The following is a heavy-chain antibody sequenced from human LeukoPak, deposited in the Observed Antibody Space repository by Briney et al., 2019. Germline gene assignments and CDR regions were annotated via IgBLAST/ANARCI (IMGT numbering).Heavy chain of an antibody. CDR2: FDPEDGET. CDR1: GYTLTELS. V-gene: IGHV1-24*01. Sequence: ASVKVSCKVSGYTLTELSMHWVRQAPGKGLEWMGGFDPEDGETIYAQKFQGRVTMTEDTSTDTAYMELISLRSEDTAVYYCATSGWVPYYYYGMDVWGQGTTVTVSS. D-gene: IGHD1-26*01. J-gene: IGHJ6*02. CDR3: ATSGWVPYYYYGMDV.